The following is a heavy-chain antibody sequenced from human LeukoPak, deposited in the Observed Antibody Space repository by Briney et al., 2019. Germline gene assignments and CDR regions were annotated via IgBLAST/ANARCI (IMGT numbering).Heavy chain of an antibody. CDR3: ARNPRITIFGVVILGGEYNWFDP. J-gene: IGHJ5*02. V-gene: IGHV1-2*02. CDR2: INPNSGGT. Sequence: GASVKVSCKASGYTFTSYYMHWVRQAPGQGLEWMGWINPNSGGTNYAQKFQGRVTMTRDTSISTAYMELSRLRSDDTAVYYCARNPRITIFGVVILGGEYNWFDPWGQGTLVTVSS. D-gene: IGHD3-3*01. CDR1: GYTFTSYY.